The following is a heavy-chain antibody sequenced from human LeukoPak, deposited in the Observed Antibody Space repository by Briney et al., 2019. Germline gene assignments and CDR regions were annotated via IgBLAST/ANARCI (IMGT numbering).Heavy chain of an antibody. CDR1: GGSISSYY. V-gene: IGHV4-59*01. D-gene: IGHD6-19*01. CDR3: ARAYSSGWYVLDY. CDR2: IYYSGSA. Sequence: SETLSLTCTVSGGSISSYYWSWIRQPPGKGLEWIGYIYYSGSANYNPSLKSRVTISVDTSKNQFSLKLSSVTAADTAVYYCARAYSSGWYVLDYWGQGTLVTVSS. J-gene: IGHJ4*02.